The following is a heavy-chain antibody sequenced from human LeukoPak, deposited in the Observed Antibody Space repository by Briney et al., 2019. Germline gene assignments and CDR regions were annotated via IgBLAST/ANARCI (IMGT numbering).Heavy chain of an antibody. CDR1: GGSFSGYY. CDR2: INHSGST. V-gene: IGHV4-34*01. J-gene: IGHJ2*01. Sequence: PSETLSLTCAVYGGSFSGYYWSWIRQPPGKGLEWIGEINHSGSTYYSPSLKSRVTIFVDTSKNQVSLKMSSVTAADTAVYYCAREDYDDSGAWYFDLWGRGTLVTVSS. D-gene: IGHD3-3*01. CDR3: AREDYDDSGAWYFDL.